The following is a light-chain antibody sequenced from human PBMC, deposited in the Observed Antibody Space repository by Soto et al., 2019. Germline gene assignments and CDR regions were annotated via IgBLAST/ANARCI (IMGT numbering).Light chain of an antibody. CDR3: TSDTTSHTLV. J-gene: IGLJ2*01. CDR2: DVS. Sequence: QSALTQPASVSGSPGQSITISCTGTSGDVGSYNYVSWYQLHPGKAPKLMIYDVSHRPSGVSNRFSGSNSGNTASLTISGHQAEDAANYYCTSDTTSHTLVFGGGTKLTVL. V-gene: IGLV2-14*03. CDR1: SGDVGSYNY.